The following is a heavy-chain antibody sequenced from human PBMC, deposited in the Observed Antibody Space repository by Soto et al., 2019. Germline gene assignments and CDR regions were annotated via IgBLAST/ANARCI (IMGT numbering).Heavy chain of an antibody. D-gene: IGHD1-26*01. CDR1: GESVSRSSVT. CDR3: VRLIGNSWFDF. CDR2: TYYRSKWYN. J-gene: IGHJ4*02. Sequence: SQTLSLTCALSGESVSRSSVTSNRNKQSPSRGLEWLGRTYYRSKWYNDYAESVKSRITINPDTSKNQFSLHLNSVTPEDAAVYYCVRLIGNSWFDFWGQGTLVTVSS. V-gene: IGHV6-1*01.